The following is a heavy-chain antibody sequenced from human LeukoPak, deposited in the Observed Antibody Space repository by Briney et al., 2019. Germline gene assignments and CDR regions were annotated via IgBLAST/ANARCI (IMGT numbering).Heavy chain of an antibody. CDR2: IYPGDSDT. J-gene: IGHJ4*02. CDR3: ARHRIAVAGTFPFDY. D-gene: IGHD6-19*01. V-gene: IGHV5-51*01. Sequence: GESLKISCKGSGYSFTSYWIGWVRQMPGKGLEWMGIIYPGDSDTRYSPSFQGQVTISADKSISTAYLQWSSLKASDTAMYYCARHRIAVAGTFPFDYWGQGTLVTVSS. CDR1: GYSFTSYW.